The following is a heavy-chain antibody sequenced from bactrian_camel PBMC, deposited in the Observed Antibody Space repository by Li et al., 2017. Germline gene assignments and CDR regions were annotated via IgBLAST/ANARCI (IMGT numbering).Heavy chain of an antibody. V-gene: IGHV3S53*01. CDR3: AASVGRQCREDTEFGY. J-gene: IGHJ4*01. CDR1: GNTYSSYC. D-gene: IGHD4*01. Sequence: HVQLVESGGGPVQAGGSLRLSCAASGNTYSSYCMGWFRQAPGKEREGVAGIDSAGLTSYAESVKGRFTISKDDNKNTVDLWMGSLKPEDTAMYYCAASVGRQCREDTEFGYWGQGTQVTVS. CDR2: IDSAGLT.